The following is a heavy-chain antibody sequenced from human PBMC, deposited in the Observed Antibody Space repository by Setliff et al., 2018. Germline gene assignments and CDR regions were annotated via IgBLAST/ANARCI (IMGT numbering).Heavy chain of an antibody. CDR3: ARSTYYSTWHYFDH. CDR1: GDSISSSSFH. J-gene: IGHJ4*02. D-gene: IGHD3-16*01. CDR2: IYYSGST. Sequence: SETLSLTCTVSGDSISSSSFHWGWIRQPPEKGLEWIGSIYYSGSTYYNPSLKSRITISVDTSKNQFSLKVNSVTAADTAVYYCARSTYYSTWHYFDHWGQGILVTVSS. V-gene: IGHV4-39*01.